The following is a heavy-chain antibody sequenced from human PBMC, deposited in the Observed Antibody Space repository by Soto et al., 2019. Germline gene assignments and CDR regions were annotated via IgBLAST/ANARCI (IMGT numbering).Heavy chain of an antibody. CDR1: GFTFSSYA. J-gene: IGHJ4*02. CDR3: SKGRGGGAG. CDR2: ISSSGGST. Sequence: EVQLLESGGGLVQSGGSLRLSCAASGFTFSSYAMSWVRQAPGKGPEWVSGISSSGGSTYYADSVKGRFTISRDTSKNTLYLKRNSRGVGDPALFYCSKGRGGGAGWGQGTLVTVSS. D-gene: IGHD3-10*01. V-gene: IGHV3-23*01.